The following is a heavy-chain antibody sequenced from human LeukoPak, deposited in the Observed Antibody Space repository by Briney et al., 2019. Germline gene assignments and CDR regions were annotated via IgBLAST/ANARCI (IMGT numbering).Heavy chain of an antibody. D-gene: IGHD3-3*01. J-gene: IGHJ4*02. CDR1: GFTFDDYA. V-gene: IGHV3-43D*03. Sequence: GGSLRLSCAASGFTFDDYAMHWVRQAPGKGLEWVSLISWDGGSTYYADSVKGRFTISRGNSKNSLYLQMNSLRAEDTALYYCAKDKGLRFLEWLLGYWGQGTLVTVSS. CDR2: ISWDGGST. CDR3: AKDKGLRFLEWLLGY.